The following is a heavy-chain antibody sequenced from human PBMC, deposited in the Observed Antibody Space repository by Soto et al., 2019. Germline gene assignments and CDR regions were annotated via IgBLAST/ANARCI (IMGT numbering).Heavy chain of an antibody. Sequence: PGESLKISCKGSGYSFTSYWISWVRQMPGKGLEWMGRIDPSDSYTNYSPSFQGHVTISADKSISTAYLQWSSLKASDTAMYYCGSDVGGRVVPAAIAHYYYGMDVWGQGTTVT. CDR1: GYSFTSYW. CDR2: IDPSDSYT. D-gene: IGHD2-2*01. CDR3: GSDVGGRVVPAAIAHYYYGMDV. V-gene: IGHV5-10-1*01. J-gene: IGHJ6*02.